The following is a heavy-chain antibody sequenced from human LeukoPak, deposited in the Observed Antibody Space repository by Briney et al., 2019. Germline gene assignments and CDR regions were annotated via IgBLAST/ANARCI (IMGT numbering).Heavy chain of an antibody. J-gene: IGHJ4*02. V-gene: IGHV3-9*02. Sequence: GTSLRPSCAAAGFTSDDYAMRGGRQAPGKGLWRVSGNRWNSGSIGYADSVKGRFTISRDNAKNSLYLQMNSLRAEHTALYYCAKEIVVEPAASTMVRGALGHWGQGTLVTVSS. D-gene: IGHD2-2*01. CDR1: GFTSDDYA. CDR3: AKEIVVEPAASTMVRGALGH. CDR2: NRWNSGSI.